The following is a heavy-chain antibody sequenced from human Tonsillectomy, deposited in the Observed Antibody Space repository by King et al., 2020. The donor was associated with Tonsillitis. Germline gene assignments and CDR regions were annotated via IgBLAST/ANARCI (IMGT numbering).Heavy chain of an antibody. Sequence: VQLVESGGDLVQPGGSLRLSCAASGFTFSIYAMSWVRQAPGKGLEWVSHISGSGGTTYYADSVKGRFTISRDSSKNTLYLQMNSLRAADTAVYYCAKGGGYDLYYYYGMDVWGQGTTVTVSS. CDR1: GFTFSIYA. V-gene: IGHV3-23*04. CDR2: ISGSGGTT. D-gene: IGHD5-12*01. J-gene: IGHJ6*02. CDR3: AKGGGYDLYYYYGMDV.